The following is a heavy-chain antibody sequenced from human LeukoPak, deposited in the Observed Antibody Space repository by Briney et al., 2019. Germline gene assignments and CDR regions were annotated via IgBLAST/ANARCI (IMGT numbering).Heavy chain of an antibody. CDR3: ARQSVPGGLGD. D-gene: IGHD2-2*01. J-gene: IGHJ4*02. CDR2: INSDGTST. V-gene: IGHV3-74*01. CDR1: RFTFSSNW. Sequence: GGSLRLSCAASRFTFSSNWMYWVRQAPGKELVWVSRINSDGTSTGYADSVKGRFSISRDNARSTLYLQMNSLRGEDTAVYYCARQSVPGGLGDWGQGTLVTVSS.